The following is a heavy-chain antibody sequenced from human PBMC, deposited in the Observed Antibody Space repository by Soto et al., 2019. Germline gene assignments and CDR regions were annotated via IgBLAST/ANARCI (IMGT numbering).Heavy chain of an antibody. CDR1: GGSFSGYY. D-gene: IGHD3-9*01. CDR2: INYRGSI. V-gene: IGHV4-34*01. Sequence: QVQLQQWGAGPLRPLETLSLTCGVSGGSFSGYYWAWIRQSPGQGLEWIGEINYRGSINYNPSLKSRVSISVDTTNNHFSVNLRAVTAADTAVYYCARESHDMLTGPPWVWYFDLWGRGTLVTVSS. CDR3: ARESHDMLTGPPWVWYFDL. J-gene: IGHJ2*01.